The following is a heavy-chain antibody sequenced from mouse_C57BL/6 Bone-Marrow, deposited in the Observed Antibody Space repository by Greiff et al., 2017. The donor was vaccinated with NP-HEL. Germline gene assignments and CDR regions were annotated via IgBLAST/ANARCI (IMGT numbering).Heavy chain of an antibody. Sequence: VQLQQPGAELVKPGASVKVSCKASGYTFTSYWMHWVKQRPGQGLEWIGRIHPSDSDTNYNQKFKGKATLTVDKSSSTAYIQLSSLTSEDSAVYYCASQLGLGYFDYWGQGTTLTVSS. D-gene: IGHD4-1*02. J-gene: IGHJ2*01. V-gene: IGHV1-74*01. CDR1: GYTFTSYW. CDR3: ASQLGLGYFDY. CDR2: IHPSDSDT.